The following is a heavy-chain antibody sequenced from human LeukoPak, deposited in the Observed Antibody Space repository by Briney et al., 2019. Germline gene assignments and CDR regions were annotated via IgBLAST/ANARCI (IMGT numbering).Heavy chain of an antibody. V-gene: IGHV3-43*02. D-gene: IGHD2-15*01. J-gene: IGHJ3*02. CDR3: ARDCTGGTCYDAFDI. CDR2: ISGDGDST. CDR1: GFTFDDYV. Sequence: GGSLRLSCAASGFTFDDYVMHWVRQGPGKGLEWVSLISGDGDSTRYADSVKGRFTISRDNSKNTLYLQMNSLRAGDAAVYYCARDCTGGTCYDAFDIWGQGTMVTVSS.